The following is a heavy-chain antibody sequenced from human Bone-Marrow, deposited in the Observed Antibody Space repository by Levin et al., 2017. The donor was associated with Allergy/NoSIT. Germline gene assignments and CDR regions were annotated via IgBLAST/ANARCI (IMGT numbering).Heavy chain of an antibody. V-gene: IGHV4-34*01. J-gene: IGHJ4*02. Sequence: GSLRLSCAVYGGSFSGYYWSWIRQPPGKGLEWIGEINHSGSTNYNPSLKSRVTISVDTSKNQFSLKLSSVTAADTAVYYCARERSGRTHFDYWGQGTLVTVSS. CDR2: INHSGST. CDR3: ARERSGRTHFDY. D-gene: IGHD1-1*01. CDR1: GGSFSGYY.